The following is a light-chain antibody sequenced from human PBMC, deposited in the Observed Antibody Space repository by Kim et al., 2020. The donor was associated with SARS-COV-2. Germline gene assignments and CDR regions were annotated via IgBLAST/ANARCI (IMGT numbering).Light chain of an antibody. CDR2: KAS. J-gene: IGKJ1*01. CDR1: QTISSS. V-gene: IGKV1-5*03. CDR3: QQHDSYPWT. Sequence: ASVGDRVTISCRASQTISSSLAWYQQKAGDAPKLLIYKASSVESGVPSRFSGSGSGTEFTLTISSLQPDDFATYYCQQHDSYPWTFGQGTKVEIK.